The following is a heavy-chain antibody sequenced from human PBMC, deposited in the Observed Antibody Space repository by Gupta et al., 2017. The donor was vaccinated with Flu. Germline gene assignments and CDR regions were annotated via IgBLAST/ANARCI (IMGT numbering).Heavy chain of an antibody. Sequence: EVQLVESGGGLVKPGGSLRLSCAASGFTFSSYSMNWVRQAPGKGLEWVSSISSSSSYIYYADSVRGRFTISRDNAKNSLYLQMNSLRGEDTAVYYCARDWQATITALDYWGQGTLVTVSS. CDR2: ISSSSSYI. CDR3: ARDWQATITALDY. V-gene: IGHV3-21*01. D-gene: IGHD5-12*01. J-gene: IGHJ4*02. CDR1: GFTFSSYS.